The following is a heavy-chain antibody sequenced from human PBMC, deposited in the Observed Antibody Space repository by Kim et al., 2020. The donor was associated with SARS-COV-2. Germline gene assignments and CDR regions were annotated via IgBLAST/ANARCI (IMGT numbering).Heavy chain of an antibody. V-gene: IGHV4-39*01. Sequence: SETLSLTCTVSGGSISSSSYYWGWIRQPPGKGLEWIGSIYYSGSTYYNPSLKSRVTISVDTSKNQFSLKLSSVTAADTAVYYCARHAAYSSSSSPLNYWGQGTLVTVSS. CDR3: ARHAAYSSSSSPLNY. D-gene: IGHD6-6*01. J-gene: IGHJ4*02. CDR1: GGSISSSSYY. CDR2: IYYSGST.